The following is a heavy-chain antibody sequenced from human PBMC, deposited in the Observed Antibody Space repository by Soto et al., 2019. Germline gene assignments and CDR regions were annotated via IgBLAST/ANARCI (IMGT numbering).Heavy chain of an antibody. V-gene: IGHV4-31*03. CDR3: ARASFLEWLLFSWFDP. J-gene: IGHJ5*02. CDR1: GGSISSGGYY. D-gene: IGHD3-3*02. CDR2: IYYSGST. Sequence: PSETLSLTCTVSGGSISSGGYYWSWIRQHPGKGLEWIGYIYYSGSTYYNPSLKSRVTISVDTSKNQFSLKLSSVTAADTAAYYCARASFLEWLLFSWFDPWGQGTLVTVSS.